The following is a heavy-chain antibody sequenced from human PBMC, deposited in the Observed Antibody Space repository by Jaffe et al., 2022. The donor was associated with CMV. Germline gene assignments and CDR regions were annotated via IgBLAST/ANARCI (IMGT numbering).Heavy chain of an antibody. Sequence: QVQLQESGPGLVKPSETLSLTCTVSGGSISSYYWSWIRQPPGKGLEWIGYIYYSGSTNYNPSLKSRVTISVDTSKNQFSLKLSSVTAADTAVYYCARDVRYSGSYDAFDIWGQGTMVTVSS. CDR1: GGSISSYY. V-gene: IGHV4-59*01. CDR2: IYYSGST. D-gene: IGHD1-26*01. J-gene: IGHJ3*02. CDR3: ARDVRYSGSYDAFDI.